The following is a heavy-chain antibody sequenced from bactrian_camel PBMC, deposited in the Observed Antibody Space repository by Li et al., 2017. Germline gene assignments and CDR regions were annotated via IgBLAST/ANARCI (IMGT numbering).Heavy chain of an antibody. CDR3: ATGPPYCGGGYCFAAASNY. Sequence: QVQLVESGGGSVQAGGSLRLSCAASGYTYSNYCMGCFRQAPGKVREGVAVIDSDGSTRKGRFTFSQDNAKNTLYLQMNSLKVEDTAVYYCATGPPYCGGGYCFAAASNYWGQGTQV. CDR1: GYTYSNYC. CDR2: IDSDGS. V-gene: IGHV3S26*01. D-gene: IGHD2*01. J-gene: IGHJ4*01.